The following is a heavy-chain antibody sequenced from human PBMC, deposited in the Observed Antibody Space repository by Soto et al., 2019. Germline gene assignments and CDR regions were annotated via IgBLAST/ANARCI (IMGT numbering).Heavy chain of an antibody. V-gene: IGHV3-11*01. Sequence: QVHLEESGGGLVKPGGSLRLSCTASGFSFSDYYMSWIRQAPGKGLEWLSDISDSGRITHHADSVEGRFIISRDNANXXXXXXXXXXXXXXXXXXXXXXXXXXGGLALEYWGQGTLVTVSS. J-gene: IGHJ4*02. CDR2: ISDSGRIT. CDR1: GFSFSDYY. CDR3: XXXXXXGGLALEY.